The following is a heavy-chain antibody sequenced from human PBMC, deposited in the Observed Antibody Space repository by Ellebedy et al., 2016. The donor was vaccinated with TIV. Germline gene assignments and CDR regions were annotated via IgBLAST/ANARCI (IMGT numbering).Heavy chain of an antibody. J-gene: IGHJ6*02. Sequence: GESLKISXAASGFTFSSYAMSWVRQAPGKGLEWVSAISGSGGSTYYADSVKGRFTISRDNSKNTLYLQMNSLRAEDTAVYYCAKGPITGPYYYYGMDVWGQGTTVTVSS. CDR3: AKGPITGPYYYYGMDV. V-gene: IGHV3-23*01. CDR2: ISGSGGST. CDR1: GFTFSSYA. D-gene: IGHD3-16*01.